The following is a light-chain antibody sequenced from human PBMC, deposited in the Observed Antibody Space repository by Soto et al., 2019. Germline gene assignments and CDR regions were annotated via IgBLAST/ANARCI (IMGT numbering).Light chain of an antibody. CDR3: QQYGSSPIT. Sequence: EIEFTQAPGTLTLSQGERATLSCRASQSVSSSYLAWYQQKPGQAPRLLIYGASSRATGIPDRFSGSGSGTDFTLTISRLEPEDFAVYYCQQYGSSPITFGQGTRLETK. J-gene: IGKJ5*01. CDR1: QSVSSSY. CDR2: GAS. V-gene: IGKV3-20*01.